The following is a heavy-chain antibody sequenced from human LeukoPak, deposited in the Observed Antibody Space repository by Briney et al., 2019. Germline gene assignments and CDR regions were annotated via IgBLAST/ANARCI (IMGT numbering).Heavy chain of an antibody. CDR2: IYSTGNT. J-gene: IGHJ6*03. V-gene: IGHV4-4*07. Sequence: PSETLSLTCTVSGGSISNYYWSWIRQPAGKGLEYIGRIYSTGNTNYNPSLKSRVTMAVDTSNNQLSLKLTSVTAADTAVYYCARGPGYSSSWYWYYYYYMDVWGKGTTVTVSS. CDR3: ARGPGYSSSWYWYYYYYMDV. CDR1: GGSISNYY. D-gene: IGHD6-13*01.